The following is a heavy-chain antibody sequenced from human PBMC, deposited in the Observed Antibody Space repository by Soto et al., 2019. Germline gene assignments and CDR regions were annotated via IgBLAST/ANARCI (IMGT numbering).Heavy chain of an antibody. Sequence: LRLSCAASGFTFSSYAMHWVRQAPGKGLEYVSAISSNGGSTYYADSVKGRFTISRDNSKNTLYLQMGSLRAEDMAVYYCARGITIFGVVPLLYGMDVWGQGTTVTVSS. CDR2: ISSNGGST. J-gene: IGHJ6*02. CDR1: GFTFSSYA. CDR3: ARGITIFGVVPLLYGMDV. D-gene: IGHD3-3*01. V-gene: IGHV3-64*02.